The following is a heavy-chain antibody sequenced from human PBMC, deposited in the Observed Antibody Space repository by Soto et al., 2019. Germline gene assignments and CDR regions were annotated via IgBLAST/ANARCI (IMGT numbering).Heavy chain of an antibody. J-gene: IGHJ5*02. CDR1: GFTFSSYA. CDR3: ARDRVVAAPYNWFDP. CDR2: ISYDGSNK. Sequence: ESGGGVVQPGRSLRLSCAASGFTFSSYAMHWVRQAPGKGLEWVAVISYDGSNKYYADSVKGRFTISRDNSKNTLYLQMNSLRAEDTAVYYCARDRVVAAPYNWFDPWGQGTLVTVSS. D-gene: IGHD2-15*01. V-gene: IGHV3-30-3*01.